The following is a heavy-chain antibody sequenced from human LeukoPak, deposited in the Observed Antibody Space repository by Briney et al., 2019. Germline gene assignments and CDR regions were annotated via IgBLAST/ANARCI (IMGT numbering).Heavy chain of an antibody. CDR2: IYTSGGT. J-gene: IGHJ3*02. V-gene: IGHV4-4*07. D-gene: IGHD1-26*01. Sequence: PSETLSLTCTVSGGSISSYYWSWSRQPAGKGLEWIGRIYTSGGTNYNPSLQSRVTMSVDTSKNQFSLKLSSVTAADTTVYYCASGAGASDAFDIWGQGTTVTVSS. CDR1: GGSISSYY. CDR3: ASGAGASDAFDI.